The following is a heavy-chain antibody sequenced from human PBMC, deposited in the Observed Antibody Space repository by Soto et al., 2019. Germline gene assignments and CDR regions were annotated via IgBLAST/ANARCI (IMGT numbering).Heavy chain of an antibody. J-gene: IGHJ1*01. V-gene: IGHV1-18*01. D-gene: IGHD6-13*01. CDR1: GYTFTNYG. Sequence: QVQLVQSGAEVKKPGASVKVSCKASGYTFTNYGISWVRQAPGQGPEWMGWISGYNGNTNYAQTLQGRVTMTTDTSTRTAYMELRSLRSDDTAVYYCARGGSSWAAEYYQHWGQGTLVIVSS. CDR2: ISGYNGNT. CDR3: ARGGSSWAAEYYQH.